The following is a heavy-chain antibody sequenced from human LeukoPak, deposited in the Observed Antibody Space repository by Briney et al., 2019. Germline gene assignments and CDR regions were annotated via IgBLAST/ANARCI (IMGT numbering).Heavy chain of an antibody. J-gene: IGHJ3*02. CDR2: IYPGDSNT. CDR1: GYSFTSYW. D-gene: IGHD4-11*01. V-gene: IGHV5-51*01. Sequence: GESLKISCQGSGYSFTSYWIAWVRQMPDKVLEWMGLIYPGDSNTRYSPSFQGQVTITADKSISTAYLQWSGLKASDAAMYYCARHRLATVNISGFDTSGRGTMVTVSS. CDR3: ARHRLATVNISGFDT.